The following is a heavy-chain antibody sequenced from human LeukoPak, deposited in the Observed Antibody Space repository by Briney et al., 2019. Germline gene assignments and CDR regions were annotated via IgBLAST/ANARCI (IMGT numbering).Heavy chain of an antibody. V-gene: IGHV3-30*03. D-gene: IGHD4-17*01. Sequence: PGRSLRLSCAASGFTFSSYGMHWVRQAPGKGLEWVAVISYDGSNKYYADSVKGRFTISRDNSKNTLYLQMNSLGAEDTAVYYCARVLSDGDYPLDGWGLDYWGQGTLVTVSS. CDR3: ARVLSDGDYPLDGWGLDY. CDR1: GFTFSSYG. J-gene: IGHJ4*02. CDR2: ISYDGSNK.